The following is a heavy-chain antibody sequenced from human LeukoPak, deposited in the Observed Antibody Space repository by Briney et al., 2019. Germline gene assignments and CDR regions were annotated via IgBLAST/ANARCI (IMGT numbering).Heavy chain of an antibody. V-gene: IGHV1-46*01. CDR3: ARGLHPGGYYPL. CDR2: INPSGGST. Sequence: GASVKVSCKASGYTFTGYYMHWVRQAPGQGLEWMGIINPSGGSTSYAQKFQGRVTMTTDTSTSTAYMELRSLRSDDTAVYYCARGLHPGGYYPLWGQGTWSPSPQ. J-gene: IGHJ4*02. D-gene: IGHD3-22*01. CDR1: GYTFTGYY.